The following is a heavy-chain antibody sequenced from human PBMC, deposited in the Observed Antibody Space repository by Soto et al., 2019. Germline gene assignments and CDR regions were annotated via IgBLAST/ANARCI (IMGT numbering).Heavy chain of an antibody. J-gene: IGHJ4*02. V-gene: IGHV3-23*01. D-gene: IGHD3-22*01. CDR1: GFTFSRHG. CDR3: AKDRNYYDSSGYDY. Sequence: GSLRLSCVASGFTFSRHGLSWVHQAPGKGLEWVSTINPSGDSTFYADSVKGRFSVSRDNSKNTLYLQMNSLRAEDTAVYYCAKDRNYYDSSGYDYWGQGTLVTVSS. CDR2: INPSGDST.